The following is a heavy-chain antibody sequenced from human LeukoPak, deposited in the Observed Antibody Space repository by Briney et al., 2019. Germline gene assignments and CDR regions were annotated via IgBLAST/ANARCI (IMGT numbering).Heavy chain of an antibody. D-gene: IGHD1-1*01. CDR3: ARSGNYDC. CDR1: GFTFSSYS. Sequence: GGSLRLSCAASGFTFSSYSMSWVRQAPGKGLEWVSYISSTSSTIYYADSVEGRFTISRDNAKHSLYLQMNSLRDEDTGVYYCARSGNYDCWGQGTLVTVSS. J-gene: IGHJ4*02. CDR2: ISSTSSTI. V-gene: IGHV3-48*02.